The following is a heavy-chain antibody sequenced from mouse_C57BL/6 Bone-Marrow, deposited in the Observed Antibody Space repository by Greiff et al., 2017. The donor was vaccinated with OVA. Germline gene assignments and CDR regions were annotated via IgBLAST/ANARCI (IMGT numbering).Heavy chain of an antibody. Sequence: QVQLQQPGAELVKPGASVKMSCKASGYTFTSYWITWVKQRPGQGLEWIGNIYPGSGSTNYNEKFKSKATLTVDTSSSTAYMQLSSLTSEDSAVYYCARYCYGSSYVAMDYWGQGTSVTVSS. D-gene: IGHD1-1*01. V-gene: IGHV1-55*01. J-gene: IGHJ4*01. CDR1: GYTFTSYW. CDR3: ARYCYGSSYVAMDY. CDR2: IYPGSGST.